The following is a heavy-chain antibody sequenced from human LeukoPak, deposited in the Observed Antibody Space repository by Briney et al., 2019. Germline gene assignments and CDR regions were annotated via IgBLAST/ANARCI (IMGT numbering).Heavy chain of an antibody. Sequence: GSLRLSCAASGFTFTSYAMSWVREAPGKGLEWVSAISASGGSTYYADSVKGRFTISRDNSKNTLYLQMNSLRAEDTAVYYCARDIPHSDILTGYYIPDAVDIWGQGTMVTVSS. D-gene: IGHD3-9*01. V-gene: IGHV3-23*01. CDR2: ISASGGST. CDR1: GFTFTSYA. J-gene: IGHJ3*02. CDR3: ARDIPHSDILTGYYIPDAVDI.